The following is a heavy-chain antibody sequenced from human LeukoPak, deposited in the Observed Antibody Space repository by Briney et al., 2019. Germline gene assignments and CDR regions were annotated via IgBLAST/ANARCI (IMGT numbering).Heavy chain of an antibody. Sequence: SETLSLTCTVSGGSISSSSYYWGWIRQPPGKGLEWIGSIYYSRSTYYNPSLKSRVTISVDTSKNQFSLKLSSVTAADTAVYYCARQGELVSYGYWGQGTLVTVSS. J-gene: IGHJ4*02. CDR2: IYYSRST. CDR1: GGSISSSSYY. V-gene: IGHV4-39*01. D-gene: IGHD1-26*01. CDR3: ARQGELVSYGY.